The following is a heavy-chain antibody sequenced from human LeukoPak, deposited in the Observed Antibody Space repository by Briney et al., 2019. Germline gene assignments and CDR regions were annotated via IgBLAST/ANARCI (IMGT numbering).Heavy chain of an antibody. J-gene: IGHJ4*02. CDR3: ARDPGGTWGFDY. Sequence: ASVKVSCKASGYTFTSHGLSWARQAPGQGLEWMGWISIYSGNTNYAQKFQDRISMTADTSTSTAYMELRSLKSDDTAVYYCARDPGGTWGFDYWGQGALVTVSS. D-gene: IGHD7-27*01. V-gene: IGHV1-18*01. CDR2: ISIYSGNT. CDR1: GYTFTSHG.